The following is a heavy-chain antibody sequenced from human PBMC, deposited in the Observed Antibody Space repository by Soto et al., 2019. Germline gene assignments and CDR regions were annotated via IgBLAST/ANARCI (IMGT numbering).Heavy chain of an antibody. CDR2: IIPLFVTA. CDR3: SRDATLYDRTAYYYLY. Sequence: SVKASCKASGGTFSSYGINWVRQAPGQGLEWMGGIIPLFVTANYAQKFQGRVTITADDSTGTAYMELRRLRSEVTAVYYCSRDATLYDRTAYYYLYWGQGTLVTFSS. J-gene: IGHJ4*02. V-gene: IGHV1-69*13. CDR1: GGTFSSYG. D-gene: IGHD3-22*01.